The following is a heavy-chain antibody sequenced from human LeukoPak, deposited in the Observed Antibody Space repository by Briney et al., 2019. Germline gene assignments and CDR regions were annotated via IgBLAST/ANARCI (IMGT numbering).Heavy chain of an antibody. Sequence: PSETLSLTCAVYGGSFSGYYWSWIRQPPGKGLEWIGEINHSGSANYNPSLKSRVTISVDTSKNQFSLKLSSVTAADTAVYYCARLRQLLWFGELFPKRPDFDYWGQGTLVTVSS. D-gene: IGHD3-10*01. V-gene: IGHV4-34*01. J-gene: IGHJ4*02. CDR2: INHSGSA. CDR1: GGSFSGYY. CDR3: ARLRQLLWFGELFPKRPDFDY.